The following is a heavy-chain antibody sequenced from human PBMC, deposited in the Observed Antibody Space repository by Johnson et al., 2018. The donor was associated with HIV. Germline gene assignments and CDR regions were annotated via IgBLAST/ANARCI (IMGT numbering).Heavy chain of an antibody. D-gene: IGHD2-15*01. CDR3: ARDRVGSGGGGCYTPGDI. Sequence: QVQLVESGGGVVQPGRSLRLSCAASGFTFSSYGMHWVRQAPGKGLEWVAVISYDGSNKYNADSVKGRFTISRDNSKNTLYLQMNSLRAEGTALYFCARDRVGSGGGGCYTPGDIWGQGTMVTVSS. J-gene: IGHJ3*02. CDR1: GFTFSSYG. CDR2: ISYDGSNK. V-gene: IGHV3-30*19.